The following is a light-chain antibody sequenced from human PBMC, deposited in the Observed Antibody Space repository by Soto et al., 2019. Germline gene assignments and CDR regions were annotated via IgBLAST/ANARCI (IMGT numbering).Light chain of an antibody. CDR3: ISYAGSDNVV. J-gene: IGLJ1*01. CDR2: EVS. CDR1: SSDVGGYPY. Sequence: QSALTQPPSASGSPGQSVTISCTGTSSDVGGYPYVSWYQQHPGEAPKLIIYEVSKRPSGVPDRFSASKSGNTASLTVSGLQAEDEADYYCISYAGSDNVVFGTGTKVTVL. V-gene: IGLV2-8*01.